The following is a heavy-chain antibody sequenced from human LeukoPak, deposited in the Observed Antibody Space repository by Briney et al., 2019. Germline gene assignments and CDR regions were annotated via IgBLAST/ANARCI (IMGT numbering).Heavy chain of an antibody. V-gene: IGHV3-23*01. D-gene: IGHD1-26*01. CDR2: ISGSGDST. CDR3: AKRSSSGRFDY. Sequence: QRGGSLRLSCVASGFTFSNSAMSWVRPAPGRGLDWVSLISGSGDSTYYADSVKGRFTISRDNSKNTLYLQMHSLRAEDTAVYYCAKRSSSGRFDYWGQGTLVTVSS. CDR1: GFTFSNSA. J-gene: IGHJ4*02.